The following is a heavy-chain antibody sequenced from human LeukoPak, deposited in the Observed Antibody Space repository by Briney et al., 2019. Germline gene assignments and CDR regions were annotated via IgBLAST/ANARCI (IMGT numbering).Heavy chain of an antibody. V-gene: IGHV7-4-1*02. CDR3: ARDPRSLDY. J-gene: IGHJ4*02. D-gene: IGHD3-10*01. CDR1: GYTFTSYA. CDR2: INTNTGNP. Sequence: RASVKVSCTASGYTFTSYAMNWVRQAPGRGLEWMGWINTNTGNPTYAQGFTGRFVFSLDTSVSTAYLQISSLKAEDTAVYYCARDPRSLDYWGQGTLVTVSS.